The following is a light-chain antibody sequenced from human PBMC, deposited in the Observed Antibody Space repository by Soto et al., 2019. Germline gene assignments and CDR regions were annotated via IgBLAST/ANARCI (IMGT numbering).Light chain of an antibody. CDR3: SSYTSSSTLVV. Sequence: QSALTQPASVYGSPGPSITISCTGTSSDVGGYNYVSWYQQHPGKAPKLMIYDVSTRPSGVSNRFSGSKSGNTASLTISGLQAEDEADYYCSSYTSSSTLVVFGGGTKLAVL. CDR1: SSDVGGYNY. V-gene: IGLV2-14*01. CDR2: DVS. J-gene: IGLJ2*01.